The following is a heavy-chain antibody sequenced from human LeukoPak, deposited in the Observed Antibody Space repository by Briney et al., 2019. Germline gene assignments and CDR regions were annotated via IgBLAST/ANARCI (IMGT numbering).Heavy chain of an antibody. CDR1: GFTVNNNY. J-gene: IGHJ4*02. CDR2: IYIGGDT. Sequence: GGSLRLSCAASGFTVNNNYMSWVRQAPGKGLEWVSVIYIGGDTFYADSVKGRFTISRDNAENTLYMRMNSLRPEDTAVYYCARGYYSSSRFDSWGQGTLVTVSS. V-gene: IGHV3-53*01. CDR3: ARGYYSSSRFDS. D-gene: IGHD6-13*01.